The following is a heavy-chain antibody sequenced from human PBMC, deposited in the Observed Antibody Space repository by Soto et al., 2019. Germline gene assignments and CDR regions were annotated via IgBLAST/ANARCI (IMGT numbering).Heavy chain of an antibody. V-gene: IGHV6-1*01. J-gene: IGHJ5*02. CDR2: TYYRSKWYN. D-gene: IGHD1-26*01. CDR3: ARSTAANRGSYFFSWFEP. CDR1: VYSVSSNSAA. Sequence: PSQTLSLTCAISVYSVSSNSAAWNWIIQSPSRGLEWLGRTYYRSKWYNDYAVSVKSRITINPDTSKNQFSLQLNSVTPEDTAVYYCARSTAANRGSYFFSWFEPWGQATLVSVSS.